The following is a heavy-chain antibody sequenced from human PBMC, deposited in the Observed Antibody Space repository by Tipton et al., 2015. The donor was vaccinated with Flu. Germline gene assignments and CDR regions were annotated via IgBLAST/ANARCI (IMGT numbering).Heavy chain of an antibody. CDR3: AGDRWGDSYDAFDI. D-gene: IGHD2-21*02. J-gene: IGHJ3*02. CDR2: ISGTSLYK. CDR1: GFTFSTYS. V-gene: IGHV3-21*01. Sequence: GSLRLSCAASGFTFSTYSMIWVRQAPGKGLEWVSYISGTSLYKYYAGSVRGRFTISRDNARNSLFLHMSSLRAEDTAVYYCAGDRWGDSYDAFDIWGQGTLVTVSS.